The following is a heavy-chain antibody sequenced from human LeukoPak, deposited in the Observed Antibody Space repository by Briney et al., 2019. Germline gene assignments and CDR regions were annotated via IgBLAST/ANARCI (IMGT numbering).Heavy chain of an antibody. D-gene: IGHD3-22*01. J-gene: IGHJ4*02. Sequence: GGSLRLSCAASGFTVSSNYMSWVRQAPGKGLEWVSVIYSGGSTYYADSVKGRFTISRDNSKNTLYLQMNSLRAEDTAVYYCARGGYYDSSGYYYGLDWGQGTLVTVSS. V-gene: IGHV3-53*01. CDR3: ARGGYYDSSGYYYGLD. CDR1: GFTVSSNY. CDR2: IYSGGST.